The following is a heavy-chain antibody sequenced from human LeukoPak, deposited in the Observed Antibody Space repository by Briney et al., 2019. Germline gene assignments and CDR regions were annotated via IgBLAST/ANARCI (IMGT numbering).Heavy chain of an antibody. CDR3: ARGIRGYCSSTSCTNWFDP. CDR1: GGSISSYY. Sequence: SETLSLTCTVSGGSISSYYWSWIRQPPGKGLEWIGYIYYSGSTNYNPSLKSRVTISVDTSKNQFSLKLSSVTAADTAVYYCARGIRGYCSSTSCTNWFDPWGQGALVTVSS. CDR2: IYYSGST. D-gene: IGHD2-2*01. V-gene: IGHV4-59*01. J-gene: IGHJ5*02.